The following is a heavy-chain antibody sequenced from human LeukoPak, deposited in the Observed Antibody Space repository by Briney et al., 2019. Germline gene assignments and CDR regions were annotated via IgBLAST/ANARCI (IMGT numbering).Heavy chain of an antibody. CDR2: IKSKTDGGTT. Sequence: GGSLRLSCAASGFTFGNAWMSWVRQAPGKGLEWVGRIKSKTDGGTTDYAAPVKGRFTISRDDSKNTPYLQMNSLKTEDTAVYYCTTGLSPNYDILTGYYPLDYWGQGTLVTVSS. D-gene: IGHD3-9*01. J-gene: IGHJ4*02. CDR3: TTGLSPNYDILTGYYPLDY. V-gene: IGHV3-15*01. CDR1: GFTFGNAW.